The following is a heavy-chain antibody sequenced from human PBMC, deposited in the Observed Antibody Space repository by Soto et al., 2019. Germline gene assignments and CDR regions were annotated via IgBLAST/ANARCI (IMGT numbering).Heavy chain of an antibody. V-gene: IGHV4-59*12. J-gene: IGHJ4*02. Sequence: SETLSLTCTVSGGSMISYYWSWIRQPPGRGLEWIGFIYYAGSTKYNPSLNSRITINPDTSKNQFSLQLNSVTPEDTAVYYCVSEKRTVGGTRGYFDYWGQGTLVTVSS. D-gene: IGHD6-19*01. CDR2: IYYAGST. CDR3: VSEKRTVGGTRGYFDY. CDR1: GGSMISYY.